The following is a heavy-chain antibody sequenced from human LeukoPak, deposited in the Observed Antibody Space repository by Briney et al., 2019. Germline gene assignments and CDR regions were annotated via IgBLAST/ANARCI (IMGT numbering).Heavy chain of an antibody. CDR2: IYTGDTT. CDR1: GFTVSSKY. D-gene: IGHD3-16*01. CDR3: ARDLLGGGTFDI. V-gene: IGHV3-66*01. J-gene: IGHJ3*02. Sequence: PGGSLRLSCVASGFTVSSKYMSWVRQAPGKGLEWVAVIYTGDTTYYADSVKGRFTISRDNSKNTLYLQMDGLRVEDTAVYYCARDLLGGGTFDIWGQGTMVTVSS.